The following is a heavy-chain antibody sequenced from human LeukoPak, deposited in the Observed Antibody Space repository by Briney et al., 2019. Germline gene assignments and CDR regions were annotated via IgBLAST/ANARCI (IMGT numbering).Heavy chain of an antibody. CDR2: INPNSGGT. J-gene: IGHJ3*02. V-gene: IGHV1-2*02. Sequence: ASVTVSCKASAYTFTGYYMHWVRQAPGQGLEWMGWINPNSGGTNYAQKFQGRVTMTTHTSTSTAYMEMSRLMTDDTAVYYCGGEGGVGATGAFDTWGQGTMVTVSS. CDR3: GGEGGVGATGAFDT. CDR1: AYTFTGYY. D-gene: IGHD1-26*01.